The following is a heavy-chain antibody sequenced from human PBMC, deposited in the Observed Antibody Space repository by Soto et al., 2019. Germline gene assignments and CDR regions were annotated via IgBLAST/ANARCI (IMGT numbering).Heavy chain of an antibody. CDR1: GFTFSSYA. V-gene: IGHV3-30-3*01. CDR3: ARQATRSNWFDP. Sequence: PGGSLRLSCAASGFTFSSYAMYWVRQAPGKGLEWVAVISYDGSNKYYADSVKGRFTISRDNSKNTLYLQMNSLRAEDTAVYYCARQATRSNWFDPWGQGTLVTVSS. D-gene: IGHD5-12*01. J-gene: IGHJ5*02. CDR2: ISYDGSNK.